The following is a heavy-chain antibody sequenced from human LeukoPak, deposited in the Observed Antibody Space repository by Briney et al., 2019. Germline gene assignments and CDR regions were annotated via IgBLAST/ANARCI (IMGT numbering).Heavy chain of an antibody. D-gene: IGHD3-22*01. CDR1: GFTFSSYT. CDR3: ARVRDSSGWDAFDI. CDR2: ISSSGSTI. Sequence: PGGSLRLSCAASGFTFSSYTMSWIRQAPGKGLEWVSYISSSGSTIYYADSVKGRFTISRDNAKNSLYLQMNSLRAEDTAVYYCARVRDSSGWDAFDIWGQGTMVTVSS. V-gene: IGHV3-48*04. J-gene: IGHJ3*02.